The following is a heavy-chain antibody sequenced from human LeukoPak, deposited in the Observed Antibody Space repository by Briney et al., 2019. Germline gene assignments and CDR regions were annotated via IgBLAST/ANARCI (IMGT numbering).Heavy chain of an antibody. D-gene: IGHD3-10*01. CDR2: MNPNSGNT. J-gene: IGHJ4*02. CDR1: GYTFTGYY. Sequence: GASVKVSCKASGYTFTGYYMHWVRQAPGQGLEWMGWMNPNSGNTGYAQKFQGRVTITRNTSISTAYMELSSLRSEDTAVYYCARAKFDGFGELPYWGQGTLVTVSS. CDR3: ARAKFDGFGELPY. V-gene: IGHV1-8*03.